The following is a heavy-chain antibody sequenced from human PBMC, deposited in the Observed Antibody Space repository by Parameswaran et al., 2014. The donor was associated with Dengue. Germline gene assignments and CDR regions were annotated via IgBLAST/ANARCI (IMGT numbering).Heavy chain of an antibody. Sequence: VRQAPGKGLEWIGYIYYSGSTYYNPSLKSRVTISVDTSKNQFSLKLSSVTAADTAVYYCARVNSPEYYDFWRGDGDYWGQGTLVTVSS. CDR2: IYYSGST. J-gene: IGHJ4*02. D-gene: IGHD3-3*01. V-gene: IGHV4-30-4*01. CDR3: ARVNSPEYYDFWRGDGDY.